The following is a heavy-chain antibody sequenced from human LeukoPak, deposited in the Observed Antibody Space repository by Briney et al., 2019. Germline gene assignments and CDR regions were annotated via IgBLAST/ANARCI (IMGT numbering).Heavy chain of an antibody. J-gene: IGHJ6*04. CDR1: GGTFSSYA. V-gene: IGHV1-69*04. CDR2: IIPIFGIA. Sequence: ASVKVSCKASGGTFSSYAISWVRQAPGQGLEWMGRIIPIFGIANYAQKFQGRVTITADKSTSTAYMELSSLRSEDTAVYYCARVHIVVVPAASPYYYGMDVWGKGTTVTVSS. CDR3: ARVHIVVVPAASPYYYGMDV. D-gene: IGHD2-2*01.